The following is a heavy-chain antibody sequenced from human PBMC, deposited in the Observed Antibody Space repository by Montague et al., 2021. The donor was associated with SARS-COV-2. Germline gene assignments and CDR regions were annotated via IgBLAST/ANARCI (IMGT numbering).Heavy chain of an antibody. CDR2: IYYREST. CDR1: GGSINNSY. Sequence: SETLSLTCTVSGGSINNSYWSWIRQPPGKGLEWMGYIYYRESTNSNHSLETRVSISVDPATNQFSLKMSSVSAAATAVYYCARGDRWNWFDPWGQGTLVIVSS. CDR3: ARGDRWNWFDP. J-gene: IGHJ5*02. D-gene: IGHD5-24*01. V-gene: IGHV4-59*12.